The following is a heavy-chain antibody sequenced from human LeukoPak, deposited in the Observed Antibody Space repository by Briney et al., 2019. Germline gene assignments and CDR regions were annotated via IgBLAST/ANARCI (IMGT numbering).Heavy chain of an antibody. J-gene: IGHJ4*02. V-gene: IGHV3-48*01. D-gene: IGHD4-23*01. Sequence: GGSLRLSCAASGFIFSSYSMNWVRQAPGKGLEWVSYISNTRSTIFYADSVKGRFTISRENAKNALYLQMDSLRAEDTAVYYCARRAGGYSHPYDYWGQGILVTVSS. CDR1: GFIFSSYS. CDR3: ARRAGGYSHPYDY. CDR2: ISNTRSTI.